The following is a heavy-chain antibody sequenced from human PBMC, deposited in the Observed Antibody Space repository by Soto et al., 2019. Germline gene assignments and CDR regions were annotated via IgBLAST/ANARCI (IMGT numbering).Heavy chain of an antibody. D-gene: IGHD3-10*01. Sequence: GGSLRLSCAASGFTFSSYSMNWVRQAPGKGLEWVPYISSSSTIYYADSVKGRFTISRDNAKNSLYLQMNSLRDEDTAVYYCARDQWWFGDWVGFDYWGQGTLVTVSS. CDR3: ARDQWWFGDWVGFDY. CDR1: GFTFSSYS. V-gene: IGHV3-48*02. J-gene: IGHJ4*02. CDR2: ISSSSTI.